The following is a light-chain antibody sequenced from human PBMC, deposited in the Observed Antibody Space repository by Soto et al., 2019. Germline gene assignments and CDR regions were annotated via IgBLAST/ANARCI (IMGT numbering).Light chain of an antibody. Sequence: DIQMTQSPSSLSASVGDRVTITCRASQTISTYLNWYQQKPGKAPRLLIYDASSLLSGVPSRFSGSGSGTDFTLTIASLQPEDFAVYYCQQYRTSPPTWTFGQGTKVEIK. CDR1: QTISTY. J-gene: IGKJ1*01. CDR3: QQYRTSPPTWT. CDR2: DAS. V-gene: IGKV1-39*01.